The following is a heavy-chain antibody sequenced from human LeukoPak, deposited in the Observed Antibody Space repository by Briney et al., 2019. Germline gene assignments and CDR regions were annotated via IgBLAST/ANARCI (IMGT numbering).Heavy chain of an antibody. CDR1: EVTSSNYA. CDR2: ISYDGSNK. V-gene: IGHV3-30-3*01. Sequence: GGSLRLSCVGSEVTSSNYAVHWVRQAPGKGLEWVAVISYDGSNKYYADSVKGRFTISRDNSKNTLYLQMNSLRAEDTAVYYCARDPGGLFDYWGQGTLVTVSS. CDR3: ARDPGGLFDY. D-gene: IGHD1-26*01. J-gene: IGHJ4*02.